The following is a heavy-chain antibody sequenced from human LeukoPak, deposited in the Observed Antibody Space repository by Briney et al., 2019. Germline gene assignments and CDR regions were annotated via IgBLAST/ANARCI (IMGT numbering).Heavy chain of an antibody. J-gene: IGHJ4*02. D-gene: IGHD3-22*01. CDR3: AKDEGFHDSSGVE. V-gene: IGHV3-23*01. Sequence: PGGSLRLSRAPSGFTFSSDGMRWVRQAPGEGLEWVSAISGSGRSPYYAASVKGRFTTSRDNSKSTLYLQMKSLRVEDTALYYCAKDEGFHDSSGVEWGQGTLVTVSS. CDR1: GFTFSSDG. CDR2: ISGSGRSP.